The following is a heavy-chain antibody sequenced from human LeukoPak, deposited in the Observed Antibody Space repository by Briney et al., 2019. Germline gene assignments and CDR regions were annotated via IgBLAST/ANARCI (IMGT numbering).Heavy chain of an antibody. Sequence: GASLKVSCKASGYTFTSYDINWVRQATGQGLEWMGWMNPNSGNTGYAQKFQGRVTMTRNTSISTAYMELSSLRSEDTAVYYCARGQTPRQARYWFDPWGQGTLVTVSS. J-gene: IGHJ5*02. CDR2: MNPNSGNT. CDR3: ARGQTPRQARYWFDP. V-gene: IGHV1-8*01. CDR1: GYTFTSYD.